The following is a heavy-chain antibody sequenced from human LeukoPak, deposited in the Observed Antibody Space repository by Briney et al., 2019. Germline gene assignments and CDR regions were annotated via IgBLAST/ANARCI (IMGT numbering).Heavy chain of an antibody. CDR2: INHSEIT. Sequence: SETLSLTCAVYSGSFSSHFWSWIRQPPGKRLEWIGEINHSEITNYNPSLKSRVTISIDTSKNQFSLKLTSVTAADTAVYYCASPYKRGYSYGHQFDYWGQGTLVTVSS. D-gene: IGHD5-18*01. CDR1: SGSFSSHF. J-gene: IGHJ4*02. V-gene: IGHV4-34*01. CDR3: ASPYKRGYSYGHQFDY.